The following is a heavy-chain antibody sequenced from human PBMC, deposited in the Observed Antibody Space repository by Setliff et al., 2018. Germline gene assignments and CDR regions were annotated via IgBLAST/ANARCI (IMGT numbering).Heavy chain of an antibody. CDR3: ARAQGYDSGTY. D-gene: IGHD3-10*01. CDR1: GGSISSSY. CDR2: IYSSGST. Sequence: SETLSLTCTVSGGSISSSYWSWIRQPPGKGLEWIGYIYSSGSTNNNPSLKSRATISVDTSKNQFSLKLRSVTAADTAVYYCARAQGYDSGTYWGRGTLVTVSS. V-gene: IGHV4-59*12. J-gene: IGHJ2*01.